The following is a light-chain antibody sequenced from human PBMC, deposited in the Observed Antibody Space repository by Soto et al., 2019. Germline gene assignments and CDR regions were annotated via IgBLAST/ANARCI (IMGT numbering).Light chain of an antibody. V-gene: IGKV3-20*01. J-gene: IGKJ4*01. Sequence: EIVMTQSPATLSVSPGERATLSCRASQSVSSNLAWYQQKPGQAPRLLIYSASSRATGIPDRFSGSGSGTEFSLTISRLEPEDFAVYYCHQYGISPFGGGTKVDNK. CDR1: QSVSSN. CDR3: HQYGISP. CDR2: SAS.